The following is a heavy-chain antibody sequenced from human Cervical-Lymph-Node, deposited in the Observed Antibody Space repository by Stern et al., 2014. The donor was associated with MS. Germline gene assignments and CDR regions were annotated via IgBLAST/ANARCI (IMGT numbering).Heavy chain of an antibody. CDR3: ARDPQWLVAFDY. Sequence: VQLQQWGAGLLKPSETLSLTCAVYGGSFSGYYWSWIRQPPGKGLEWIGEINHSGSTNYNPSLKSRVTISVDTSKNQFSLKLSSVTAADTAVYYCARDPQWLVAFDYWGQGTLVTVSS. J-gene: IGHJ4*02. V-gene: IGHV4-34*01. D-gene: IGHD6-19*01. CDR2: INHSGST. CDR1: GGSFSGYY.